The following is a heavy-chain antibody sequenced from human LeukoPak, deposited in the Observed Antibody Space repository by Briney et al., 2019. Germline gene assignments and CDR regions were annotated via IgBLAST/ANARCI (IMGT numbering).Heavy chain of an antibody. V-gene: IGHV1-8*01. D-gene: IGHD2-2*01. CDR1: GYTFTSYD. Sequence: ASVKVSCKASGYTFTSYDINWVRQATGQGLECMGWMNPNSGNTGYAQKFQGRVTMTRNTSISTAYMELSSLRSEDTAVYYCARGQFVGAIDQQGDYWGQGTLVTVSS. CDR3: ARGQFVGAIDQQGDY. J-gene: IGHJ4*02. CDR2: MNPNSGNT.